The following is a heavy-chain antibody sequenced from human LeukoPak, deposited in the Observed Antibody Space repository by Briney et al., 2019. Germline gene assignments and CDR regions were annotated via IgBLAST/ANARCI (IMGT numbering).Heavy chain of an antibody. J-gene: IGHJ6*03. CDR2: IYSGGNT. Sequence: GGSLRLSCAASGLTVSSNCMSWVRQAPGKGLEWVSFIYSGGNTYYADSVKGRFTISRDNSKNTVHLQMNSLRAEDTAMYYCARGAGLGSSSGVVYYYYYMDVWGKGTTVTVSS. CDR3: ARGAGLGSSSGVVYYYYYMDV. D-gene: IGHD6-6*01. V-gene: IGHV3-53*01. CDR1: GLTVSSNC.